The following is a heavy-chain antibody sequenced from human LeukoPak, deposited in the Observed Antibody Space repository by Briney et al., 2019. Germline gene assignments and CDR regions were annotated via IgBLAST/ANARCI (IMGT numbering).Heavy chain of an antibody. Sequence: SETLSLTCTVSGESISSYYWSCIRQPPGKGLEWIGYIYYSGSTNYNPSLKSRVTISVDTSKNQFSLKLSSVTAADTAVYYCARDTKSYYYGMDVWGQGTTVTVSS. J-gene: IGHJ6*02. CDR2: IYYSGST. D-gene: IGHD2-2*01. V-gene: IGHV4-59*01. CDR3: ARDTKSYYYGMDV. CDR1: GESISSYY.